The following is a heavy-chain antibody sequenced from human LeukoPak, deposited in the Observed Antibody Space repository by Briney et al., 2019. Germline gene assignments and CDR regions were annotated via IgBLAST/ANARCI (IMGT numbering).Heavy chain of an antibody. Sequence: GGSLRLSRAASGFTVSSNYMSWVRQAPGKGLEWVSVIYSGGSTYYADSVKGRFTISRDNSKNTLYLQMNSLRAEDTAVYYCASARQYYYDSSGHDYWGQGTLVTVSS. CDR3: ASARQYYYDSSGHDY. CDR2: IYSGGST. D-gene: IGHD3-22*01. V-gene: IGHV3-66*02. J-gene: IGHJ4*02. CDR1: GFTVSSNY.